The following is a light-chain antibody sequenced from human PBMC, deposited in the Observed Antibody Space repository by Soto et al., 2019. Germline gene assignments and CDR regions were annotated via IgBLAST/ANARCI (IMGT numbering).Light chain of an antibody. V-gene: IGLV2-23*01. CDR2: EGS. J-gene: IGLJ1*01. Sequence: QSALAQPASVSGSPGQSVTISCTGTSSDVGAYNSVSWYQQHPDKAPQLMIYEGSKWPSGVSNRFSGSKSGNTASLTISGLQAEDEADYYCCSYARGSTYVFGTGTKLTVL. CDR1: SSDVGAYNS. CDR3: CSYARGSTYV.